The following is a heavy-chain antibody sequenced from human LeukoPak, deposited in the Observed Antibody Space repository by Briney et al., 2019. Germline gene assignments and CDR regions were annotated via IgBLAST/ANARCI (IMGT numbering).Heavy chain of an antibody. D-gene: IGHD6-6*01. J-gene: IGHJ4*02. Sequence: PSETLSLTCTVPGGSISSYYWSWIRQPPGKGLEWIGYIYYSGSTNYNPSLKSRVTISVDTSKNQFSLTLSSVTAADTAVYYCARHRYTTSSSYFDYWGQGTLVTVSS. CDR3: ARHRYTTSSSYFDY. CDR1: GGSISSYY. CDR2: IYYSGST. V-gene: IGHV4-59*01.